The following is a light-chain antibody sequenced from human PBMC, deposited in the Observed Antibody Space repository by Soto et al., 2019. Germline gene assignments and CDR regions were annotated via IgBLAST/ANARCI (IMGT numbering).Light chain of an antibody. CDR3: QQYNNWPWT. V-gene: IGKV3-15*01. Sequence: EIVMTQSPATLSVPPGERATLSCRASQSVSSNLAWYQQKPGQAPRLLIYGASTRATGIPARFSGSGSGTEFTLTISRLQSEDFAVYYCQQYNNWPWTFGQGTKVDIK. CDR2: GAS. J-gene: IGKJ1*01. CDR1: QSVSSN.